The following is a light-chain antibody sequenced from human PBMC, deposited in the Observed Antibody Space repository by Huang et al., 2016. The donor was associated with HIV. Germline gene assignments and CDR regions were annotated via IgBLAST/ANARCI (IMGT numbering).Light chain of an antibody. Sequence: DIQMTQSPSSLSASVGDRVTITCRASQSINTYLNWYQQKPGNAPKLLIYTASSLASTLQTGVPSRFSGSGSGTDFTLTISSLQPEDFATYYCQQNYLTPWTFGQGTKVEIK. J-gene: IGKJ1*01. CDR3: QQNYLTPWT. CDR1: QSINTY. CDR2: TAS. V-gene: IGKV1-39*01.